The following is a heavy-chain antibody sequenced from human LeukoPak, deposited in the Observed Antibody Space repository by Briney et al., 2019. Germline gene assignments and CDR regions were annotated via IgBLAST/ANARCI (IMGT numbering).Heavy chain of an antibody. CDR2: ITSSSTYI. CDR1: GFTFSSYS. CDR3: ARGQGFCSGGSCLYYFDY. J-gene: IGHJ4*02. Sequence: GGSLRLSCAASGFTFSSYSMNWVRQTPGKGLEWLSSITSSSTYIFYTDSLKGRFTISRDNAKNSLFLQMNSLRAEDTAVYHCARGQGFCSGGSCLYYFDYWGQGTLVTVSS. V-gene: IGHV3-21*01. D-gene: IGHD2-15*01.